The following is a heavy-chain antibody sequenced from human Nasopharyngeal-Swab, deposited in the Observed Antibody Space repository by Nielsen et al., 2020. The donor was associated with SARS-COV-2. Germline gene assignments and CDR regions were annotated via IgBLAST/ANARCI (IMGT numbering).Heavy chain of an antibody. CDR3: ARVEGYYYYYMDV. Sequence: GGSLRLSCVASGFTFSSYAMSWVRQAPGKGLNWVSAISGAGSSTYYADSVKGRFTISRDNAKNSLYLQMNSLRAEDTAVYYCARVEGYYYYYMDVWGKGTTVTVSS. CDR1: GFTFSSYA. CDR2: ISGAGSST. V-gene: IGHV3-23*01. J-gene: IGHJ6*03.